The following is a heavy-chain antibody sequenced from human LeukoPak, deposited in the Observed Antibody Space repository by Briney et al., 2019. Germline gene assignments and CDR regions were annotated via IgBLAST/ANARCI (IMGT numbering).Heavy chain of an antibody. CDR2: IYYSGST. D-gene: IGHD4-23*01. V-gene: IGHV4-39*07. Sequence: SETLSLTCAVSGGSISSSSYYWGWIRQPPGKGLEWIGSIYYSGSTYYNPSLKSRVTISVDTSKNQFSLKLSSVTAADTAVYYCARGPPHKAGGHFDYWGQGTLVTVSS. J-gene: IGHJ4*02. CDR1: GGSISSSSYY. CDR3: ARGPPHKAGGHFDY.